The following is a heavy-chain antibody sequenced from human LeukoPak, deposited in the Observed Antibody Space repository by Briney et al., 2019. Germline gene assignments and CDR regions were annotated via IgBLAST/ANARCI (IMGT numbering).Heavy chain of an antibody. CDR1: GGSISSYY. V-gene: IGHV4-59*01. CDR3: ARQTGGWFDP. CDR2: IYYSGST. Sequence: PSETLSLTCTVSGGSISSYYWSWIRQPPGRGPEWIGYIYYSGSTNYSPSLKSRVTISVDTSKNQFSLKLSSVTAADTAVYYCARQTGGWFDPWGQGTLVTVSS. D-gene: IGHD1-1*01. J-gene: IGHJ5*02.